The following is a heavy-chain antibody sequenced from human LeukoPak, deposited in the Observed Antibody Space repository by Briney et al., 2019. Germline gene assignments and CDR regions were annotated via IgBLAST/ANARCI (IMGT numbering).Heavy chain of an antibody. CDR3: ARDSIGDYGDYVAWGADYYYGMDV. Sequence: GASVKVSCKASGYTFTSYGISWVRQAPGQGLEWMGWISAYNGNTNYAQKLQGRVTMTTDTSTSTAYMELRSLRSDDTAVYYCARDSIGDYGDYVAWGADYYYGMDVWGQGTTVTVSS. CDR2: ISAYNGNT. V-gene: IGHV1-18*01. D-gene: IGHD4-17*01. J-gene: IGHJ6*02. CDR1: GYTFTSYG.